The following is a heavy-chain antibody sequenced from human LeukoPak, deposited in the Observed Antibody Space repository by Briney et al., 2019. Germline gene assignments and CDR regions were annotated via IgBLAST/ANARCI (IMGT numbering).Heavy chain of an antibody. CDR1: GGSFSGYY. J-gene: IGHJ4*02. D-gene: IGHD3-22*01. CDR3: AKGGYDSSGYYPYYFDS. CDR2: IYTSGST. V-gene: IGHV4-59*10. Sequence: PSETLSLTCAVYGGSFSGYYWSWIRQPAGKGLEWIGRIYTSGSTNYNPSLKSRVTISVDTSKNQFSLKLSSVTAADTAVYYCAKGGYDSSGYYPYYFDSWGQGTLVTVSS.